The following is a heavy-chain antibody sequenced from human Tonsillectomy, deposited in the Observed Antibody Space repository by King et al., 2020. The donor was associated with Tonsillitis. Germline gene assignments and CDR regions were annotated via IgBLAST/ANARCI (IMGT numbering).Heavy chain of an antibody. J-gene: IGHJ4*02. CDR3: AGEQWLVPSPFDY. V-gene: IGHV3-30*01. CDR1: GFTFSSYA. CDR2: ILYDGSNK. D-gene: IGHD6-19*01. Sequence: VQLVESGGGVVQPGRSLRLSCAASGFTFSSYAMHWVRQAPGKGLEGVAVILYDGSNKYYANSVKGRFTISRDNSKNTLYLQMNSLRTEDTAVYFCAGEQWLVPSPFDYWGQGTLVTVSS.